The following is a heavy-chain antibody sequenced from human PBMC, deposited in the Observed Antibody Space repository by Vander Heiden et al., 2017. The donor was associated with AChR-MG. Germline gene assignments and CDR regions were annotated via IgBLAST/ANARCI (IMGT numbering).Heavy chain of an antibody. D-gene: IGHD3-3*01. J-gene: IGHJ5*02. CDR3: ARGDSDFWSGYSWFDP. CDR2: INPNSGGK. CDR1: GFTFKGDY. Sequence: QMQLVQSGAEVKKPGASVTVPCKASGFTFKGDYIHWVRQAPGQGLEWMGWINPNSGGKNVARKFQGRVTLSRDMSITTVYMDMTRLTSEDTAVYYCARGDSDFWSGYSWFDPWGQGTLVTVSS. V-gene: IGHV1-2*02.